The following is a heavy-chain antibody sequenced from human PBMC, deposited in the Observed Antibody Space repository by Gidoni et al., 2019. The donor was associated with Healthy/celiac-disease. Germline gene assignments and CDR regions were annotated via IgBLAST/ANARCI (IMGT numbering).Heavy chain of an antibody. CDR3: ARAEEQWLVLYYYGMDV. CDR2: ISSSSSYI. Sequence: EVQLVESGGGLVKPGGSLRLSCAASGFTFSSYSMNWVRQAPGKGLEWVLSISSSSSYIYYADSVKGRFTISRDNAKNSLYLQMNSLRAEDTAVYYCARAEEQWLVLYYYGMDVWGQGTTVTVSS. D-gene: IGHD6-19*01. V-gene: IGHV3-21*01. J-gene: IGHJ6*02. CDR1: GFTFSSYS.